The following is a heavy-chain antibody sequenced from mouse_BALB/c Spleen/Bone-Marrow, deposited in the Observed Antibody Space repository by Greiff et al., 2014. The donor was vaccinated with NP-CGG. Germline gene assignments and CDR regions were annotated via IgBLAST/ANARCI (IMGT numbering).Heavy chain of an antibody. V-gene: IGHV14-3*02. CDR3: ASYYYGRSSVTY. J-gene: IGHJ3*01. Sequence: VQLKQSGAELVKPGASVKLSCTASGFNIKDTYMHWVRQRPEQGLEWIGRIDPANGNTKYDPKFQGKATITAGTSSNTAYLQLSSLTSEDTAVYYCASYYYGRSSVTYWGQGTLVTVSA. D-gene: IGHD1-1*01. CDR1: GFNIKDTY. CDR2: IDPANGNT.